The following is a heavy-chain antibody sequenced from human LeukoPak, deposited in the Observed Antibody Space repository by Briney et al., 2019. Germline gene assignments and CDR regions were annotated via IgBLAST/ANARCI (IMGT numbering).Heavy chain of an antibody. V-gene: IGHV1-24*01. Sequence: ASVKVSCKVSGYTLTELSMHWVRHAPRKGLEWMGGFDPEDGETIYAQKFQGTVTITEDTSTDTAYMELSSLRSEDTAVYYCATDRVHIRQTGYYFDYWGEGTLVTVSS. CDR3: ATDRVHIRQTGYYFDY. CDR1: GYTLTELS. CDR2: FDPEDGET. J-gene: IGHJ4*02. D-gene: IGHD3-9*01.